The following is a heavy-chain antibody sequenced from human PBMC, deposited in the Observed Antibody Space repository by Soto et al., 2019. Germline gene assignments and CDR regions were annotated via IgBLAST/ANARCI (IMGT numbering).Heavy chain of an antibody. CDR2: IRNKANSYTT. Sequence: EVQLVESGGGLVQPGGSLRLSCAASGFTFSDHHMDWVRQAPGKGLEWVGRIRNKANSYTTDYVASVKARFTISRDDSXXXXXXXXXXXXXXXXXXXXXXXXXXXXXXXXGGYWGQGTLVTVSS. CDR3: XXXXXXXXXXXGGY. J-gene: IGHJ4*02. D-gene: IGHD3-10*01. CDR1: GFTFSDHH. V-gene: IGHV3-72*01.